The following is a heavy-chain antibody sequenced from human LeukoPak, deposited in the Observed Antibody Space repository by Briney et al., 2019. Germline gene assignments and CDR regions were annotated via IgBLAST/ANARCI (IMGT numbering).Heavy chain of an antibody. V-gene: IGHV4-34*01. CDR1: GGSISSYY. D-gene: IGHD1-26*01. J-gene: IGHJ4*02. Sequence: SETLSLTCTVSGGSISSYYWSWIRQPPGKGLEWIGEINHSGSTNYNPSLKSRVTISVDTSKNQFSLELSSVTAADTAVYYCARGATLDYWGQGTLVTVSS. CDR2: INHSGST. CDR3: ARGATLDY.